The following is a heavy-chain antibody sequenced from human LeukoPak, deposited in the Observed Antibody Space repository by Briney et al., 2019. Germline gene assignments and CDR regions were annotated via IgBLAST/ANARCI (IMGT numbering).Heavy chain of an antibody. CDR1: GFTFSNYW. D-gene: IGHD3-16*01. V-gene: IGHV3-74*01. J-gene: IGHJ5*02. CDR3: ATGVAGITDWFDP. Sequence: GGSLRLSCAASGFTFSNYWMHWVRQAPGQGLVWVSRIGTDGSTISYADFGKGRFTISRDNAKNTLYLQMNSLRAEDTAVYYCATGVAGITDWFDPWGQGPLVTVSS. CDR2: IGTDGSTI.